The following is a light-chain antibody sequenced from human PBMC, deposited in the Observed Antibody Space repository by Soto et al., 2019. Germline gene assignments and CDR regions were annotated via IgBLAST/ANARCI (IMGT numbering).Light chain of an antibody. CDR1: QGIGSY. CDR2: AAS. CDR3: QQLNSYPRT. J-gene: IGKJ1*01. Sequence: DIQLTQSPSFLSTSVGDRVTNTCRASQGIGSYLAWYQQKPGKAPKLLIYAASTLQSGVPSRFSGSGSGTEFTLTISSLQPEDFATYYCQQLNSYPRTFGQGTKVEIK. V-gene: IGKV1-9*01.